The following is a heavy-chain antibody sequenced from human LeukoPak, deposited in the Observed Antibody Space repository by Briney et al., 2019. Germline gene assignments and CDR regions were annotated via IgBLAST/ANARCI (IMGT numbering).Heavy chain of an antibody. D-gene: IGHD6-13*01. CDR1: GFTFSSYS. CDR3: AREEASIAAAGWRVGGFDI. Sequence: GGSLRLSYAASGFTFSSYSMNWVRQAPGKGLEWVSSISSSSSYIYYADSVKGRFTISRDNAKNSLYLQMNSLRAEDTAVYYCAREEASIAAAGWRVGGFDIWGQGTMVTVSS. CDR2: ISSSSSYI. J-gene: IGHJ3*02. V-gene: IGHV3-21*01.